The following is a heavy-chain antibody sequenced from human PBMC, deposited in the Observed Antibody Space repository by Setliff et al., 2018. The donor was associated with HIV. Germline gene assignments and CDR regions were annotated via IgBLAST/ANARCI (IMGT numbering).Heavy chain of an antibody. CDR2: ISAYNGNT. D-gene: IGHD3-9*01. CDR1: GYTFTNFG. CDR3: AREKGYDILTGFGNDVFDF. J-gene: IGHJ3*01. V-gene: IGHV1-18*01. Sequence: GASVKVSCKASGYTFTNFGIGWVRQAPGQGLEWMGWISAYNGNTNYAQKLQGRVTMTTDTSTSTAYMELRSLRSDDTTVYYCAREKGYDILTGFGNDVFDFWGQGIMVTVSS.